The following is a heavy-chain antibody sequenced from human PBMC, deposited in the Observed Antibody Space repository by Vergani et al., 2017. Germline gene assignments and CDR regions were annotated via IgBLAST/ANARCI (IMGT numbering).Heavy chain of an antibody. CDR1: GGSISSGDYY. Sequence: QVQLQESGPGLVKPSQTLSLTCTVSGGSISSGDYYWSWIRQPPGKSLEWIGYIYYSGSTYYNPSLKSRVTISVDTSKNQFSLKLSSVTAADTAVYYCARDSGSYYRGGYYYYGMDVWGQGTTVTVSS. D-gene: IGHD1-26*01. V-gene: IGHV4-30-4*08. J-gene: IGHJ6*02. CDR3: ARDSGSYYRGGYYYYGMDV. CDR2: IYYSGST.